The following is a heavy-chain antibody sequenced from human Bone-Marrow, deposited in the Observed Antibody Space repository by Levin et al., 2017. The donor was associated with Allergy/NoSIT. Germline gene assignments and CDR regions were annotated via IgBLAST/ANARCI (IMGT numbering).Heavy chain of an antibody. CDR2: LSYDGANE. CDR3: AKDGHYAILTAYHNTEYYHYFLDV. J-gene: IGHJ6*03. D-gene: IGHD3-9*01. V-gene: IGHV3-30*18. Sequence: PGGSLRLSCVGSGFTFSSYGMHWVRQAPGKGLQWVAVLSYDGANEHYADSVKGRFTISRDNSKNTLYLQMNSLRAEDTAVYYCAKDGHYAILTAYHNTEYYHYFLDVWGKGTTVIVSS. CDR1: GFTFSSYG.